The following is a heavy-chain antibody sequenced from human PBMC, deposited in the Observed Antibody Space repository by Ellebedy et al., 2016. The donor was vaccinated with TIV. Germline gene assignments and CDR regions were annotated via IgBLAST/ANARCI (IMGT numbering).Heavy chain of an antibody. V-gene: IGHV3-74*01. Sequence: GESLKISCAASGFTFRNDWMHWVRQAPGKGLVWVSRMSSDGSSTNYADSVKGRFTISRDNAKNTLYLQMNSLRAEDTAVYYCARDLHITMIRGVMAYWGQGTLVTVSS. CDR3: ARDLHITMIRGVMAY. CDR1: GFTFRNDW. J-gene: IGHJ4*02. D-gene: IGHD3-10*01. CDR2: MSSDGSST.